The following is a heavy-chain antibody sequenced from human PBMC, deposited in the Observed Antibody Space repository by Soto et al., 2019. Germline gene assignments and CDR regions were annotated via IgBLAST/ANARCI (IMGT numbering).Heavy chain of an antibody. CDR2: IDSGGGKT. V-gene: IGHV3-23*01. D-gene: IGHD4-4*01. Sequence: EVQLLDSGGGLVQPGGSLRLSCAASGFTFSNHAMSWVRQAPGTGLEWVSAIDSGGGKTYYADSVKGRFTISRDNSMNTLYLQMDSLRAEDTDIYYCTKEHSNYPDNWFDPWGQGTRVTVSS. CDR3: TKEHSNYPDNWFDP. CDR1: GFTFSNHA. J-gene: IGHJ5*02.